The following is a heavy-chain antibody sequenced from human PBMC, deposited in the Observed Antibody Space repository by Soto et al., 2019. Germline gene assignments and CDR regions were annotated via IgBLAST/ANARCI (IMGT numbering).Heavy chain of an antibody. CDR3: ARVAGDYYDSSGYYYRVFYFDY. V-gene: IGHV4-31*03. J-gene: IGHJ4*02. D-gene: IGHD3-22*01. Sequence: SETLSLTCTVSGGSISSGGYYWSWIRQHPGKGLEWIGYIYYSGSTYYNPSLKSRVTISVDTSKNQSSLKLSSVTAADTAVYYCARVAGDYYDSSGYYYRVFYFDYWGQGTLVTVSS. CDR2: IYYSGST. CDR1: GGSISSGGYY.